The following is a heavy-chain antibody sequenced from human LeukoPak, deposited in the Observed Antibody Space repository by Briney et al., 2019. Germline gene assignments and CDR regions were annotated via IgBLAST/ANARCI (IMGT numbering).Heavy chain of an antibody. Sequence: SETLSLTCTVSGGSISNYYWNWIRQPAGKGLEWIGRIDTSWSTNYNPSLKSRVTMSVDTSKNQFSLKVTSVTAADTAVYYCARVCGSATNHRLCGFDIWGQGTVVTVSS. J-gene: IGHJ3*02. CDR3: ARVCGSATNHRLCGFDI. CDR2: IDTSWST. V-gene: IGHV4-4*07. D-gene: IGHD2-21*01. CDR1: GGSISNYY.